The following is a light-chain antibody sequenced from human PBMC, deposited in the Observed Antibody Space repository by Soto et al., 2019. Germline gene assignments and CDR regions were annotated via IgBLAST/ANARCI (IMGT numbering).Light chain of an antibody. CDR3: QQYGSSPYT. CDR2: GAS. J-gene: IGKJ2*01. Sequence: EIVLTQSPGTLSLSPGERATLSCRASQSVSSSYLSWYQLKPGQAPRLLIYGASSRATGIPDRFSGSGSGTDFTLTISRLEPEDFAVYYCQQYGSSPYTFGQGTKLEIK. V-gene: IGKV3-20*01. CDR1: QSVSSSY.